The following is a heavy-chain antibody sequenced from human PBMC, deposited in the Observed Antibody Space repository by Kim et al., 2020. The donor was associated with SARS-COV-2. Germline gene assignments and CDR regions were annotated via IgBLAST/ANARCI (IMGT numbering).Heavy chain of an antibody. V-gene: IGHV7-4-1*04. CDR3: ARDYIWRIGGSYYYYYMDV. D-gene: IGHD3-16*01. CDR2: INTNTGNP. CDR1: GYTFTSYA. Sequence: ASVKVSCKASGYTFTSYAMNWVRQAPGQGLEWMGWINTNTGNPTYAQGFTGRFVFSLDTSVSMAYLQISSLKAEDTAVYYCARDYIWRIGGSYYYYYMDVWGKGTTVTVSS. J-gene: IGHJ6*03.